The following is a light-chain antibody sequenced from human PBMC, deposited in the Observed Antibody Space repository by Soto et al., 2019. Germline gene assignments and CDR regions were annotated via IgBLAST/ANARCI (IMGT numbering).Light chain of an antibody. Sequence: QSVLTQPPSASGTPGQRVTISCSGSSSNIGSYYVYWYQQLPGTAPKLLIYRNNQRPSGVPDRFSGSKPGTSASLAISGLRSEDEADYYCAAWDDSLSGRVFGPGTKLTVL. CDR3: AAWDDSLSGRV. J-gene: IGLJ1*01. CDR2: RNN. CDR1: SSNIGSYY. V-gene: IGLV1-47*01.